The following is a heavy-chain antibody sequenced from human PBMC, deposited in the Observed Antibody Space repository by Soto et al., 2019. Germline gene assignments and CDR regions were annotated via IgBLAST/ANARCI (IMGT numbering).Heavy chain of an antibody. Sequence: AGGSLRLSCESSGFTLSNYWMHWVGQAPGKGLVWIARIGADGSSITYADSVKGRFTISRDNAKNTVFLQMNSLTAEDTALYYCTRVLVGTAGEFDSWGQGTLVTVPQ. CDR1: GFTLSNYW. D-gene: IGHD3-10*01. V-gene: IGHV3-74*03. J-gene: IGHJ4*02. CDR2: IGADGSSI. CDR3: TRVLVGTAGEFDS.